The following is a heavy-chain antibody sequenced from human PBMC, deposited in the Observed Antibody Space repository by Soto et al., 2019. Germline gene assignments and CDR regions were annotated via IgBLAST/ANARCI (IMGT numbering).Heavy chain of an antibody. J-gene: IGHJ2*01. CDR1: GFTFSGSA. Sequence: GGSLRLSCAASGFTFSGSAMHWVRQASGKGLEWVGRSRSKTNSYATAYAASVKGRFTISRDDSKNTAYLQMNSLKTEDTAVYSCTRHVVSSPSWYFYLWGRGTLVTVSS. D-gene: IGHD6-6*01. CDR2: SRSKTNSYAT. CDR3: TRHVVSSPSWYFYL. V-gene: IGHV3-73*01.